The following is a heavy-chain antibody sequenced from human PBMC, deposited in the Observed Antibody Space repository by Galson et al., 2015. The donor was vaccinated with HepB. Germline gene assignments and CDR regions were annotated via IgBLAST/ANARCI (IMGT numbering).Heavy chain of an antibody. V-gene: IGHV3-30*03. Sequence: SLRLSCAASGFTFANYGLHWVRQAPGKGLEWVAIIPYDGSDKKYADSVKGRSTVSRDNSKNTLYLQLHSVRTEDTAVYYCAREDNWNYWVYWGQGTLVTVSS. CDR1: GFTFANYG. D-gene: IGHD1-7*01. CDR2: IPYDGSDK. J-gene: IGHJ4*02. CDR3: AREDNWNYWVY.